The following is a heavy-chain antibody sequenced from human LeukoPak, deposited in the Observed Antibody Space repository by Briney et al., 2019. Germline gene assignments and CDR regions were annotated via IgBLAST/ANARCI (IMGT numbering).Heavy chain of an antibody. CDR3: ARGPNTYYYDSSGYYFP. Sequence: SETLSPTCAVYGGSFSDYYWSWIRQPPGKGLEWIGEINHSGSANYNPSLKSRITVSVDTSKNQFSLKLSSVTAADTAVYYCARGPNTYYYDSSGYYFPWGQGTLVTVSS. CDR2: INHSGSA. V-gene: IGHV4-34*01. J-gene: IGHJ5*02. CDR1: GGSFSDYY. D-gene: IGHD3-22*01.